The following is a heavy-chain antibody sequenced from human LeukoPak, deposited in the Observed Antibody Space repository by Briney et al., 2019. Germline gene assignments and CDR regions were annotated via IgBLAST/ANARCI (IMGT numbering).Heavy chain of an antibody. J-gene: IGHJ5*02. CDR3: ASELPRGSNWFDP. D-gene: IGHD1-26*01. CDR1: GGSISSGDYY. Sequence: PSETLSLTCTVSGGSISSGDYYWSWIRQPPGKGLEWIGYIYYSGSTYYNPSLKSRVTISVDTSKNQFSLKLSSVTAADTAVYYCASELPRGSNWFDPWGQGTLVTVSS. V-gene: IGHV4-30-4*01. CDR2: IYYSGST.